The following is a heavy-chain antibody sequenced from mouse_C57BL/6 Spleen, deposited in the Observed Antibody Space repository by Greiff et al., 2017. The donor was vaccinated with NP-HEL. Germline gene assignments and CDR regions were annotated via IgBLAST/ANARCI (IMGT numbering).Heavy chain of an antibody. D-gene: IGHD2-5*01. V-gene: IGHV1-64*01. CDR2: IHPNSGST. J-gene: IGHJ1*03. CDR1: GYTFTSYW. Sequence: QVQLQQPGAELVKPGASVKLSCKASGYTFTSYWMHWVKQRPGQGLEWIGMIHPNSGSTNYNEKFKSKATLTVDKSSSTAYMQLSSLTSEDSAVYYCADYSNSHWYFDVWGTGTTVTVSS. CDR3: ADYSNSHWYFDV.